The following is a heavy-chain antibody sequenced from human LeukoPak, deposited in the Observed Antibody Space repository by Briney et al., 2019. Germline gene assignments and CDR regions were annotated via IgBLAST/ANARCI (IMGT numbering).Heavy chain of an antibody. CDR1: GGSVSSGSYY. Sequence: SETLSLTCTVSGGSVSSGSYYWRWIRQPPGKGLEWIGYIYYSGSTNYNPSLKSRVTISVDTSKNQFSLKLSSVTAADTAVYYCASGYNWNDVGGDWFDPWGQGTLVTVSS. D-gene: IGHD1-1*01. V-gene: IGHV4-61*01. J-gene: IGHJ5*02. CDR3: ASGYNWNDVGGDWFDP. CDR2: IYYSGST.